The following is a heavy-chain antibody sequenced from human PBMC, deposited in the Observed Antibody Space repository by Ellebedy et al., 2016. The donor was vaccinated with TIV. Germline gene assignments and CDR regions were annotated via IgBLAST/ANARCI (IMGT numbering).Heavy chain of an antibody. CDR3: ARSRSMGPFDY. Sequence: SETLSLXXPVYGGSFSAHSWNWIRQPPGKGLEWIGEVNHSGSTNYNPSLKSRGTISVDTSKNQFSLKLRYVTAADTAVYYCARSRSMGPFDYWGQGILVTVSS. V-gene: IGHV4-34*01. J-gene: IGHJ4*02. D-gene: IGHD2-8*01. CDR1: GGSFSAHS. CDR2: VNHSGST.